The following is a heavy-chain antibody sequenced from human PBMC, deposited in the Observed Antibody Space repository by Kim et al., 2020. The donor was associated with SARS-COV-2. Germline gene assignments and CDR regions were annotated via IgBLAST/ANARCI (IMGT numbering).Heavy chain of an antibody. V-gene: IGHV3-30*18. D-gene: IGHD2-21*02. CDR1: GFTFSSYG. Sequence: GGSLRLSCAASGFTFSSYGMHWVRQAPGKGLEWVAVISYDGSNKYYADSVKGRFTISRDNSKNTLYLQMNSLRAEDTAVYYCAKERSGIVVVTATCDYWGQGTLVTVSS. CDR3: AKERSGIVVVTATCDY. J-gene: IGHJ4*02. CDR2: ISYDGSNK.